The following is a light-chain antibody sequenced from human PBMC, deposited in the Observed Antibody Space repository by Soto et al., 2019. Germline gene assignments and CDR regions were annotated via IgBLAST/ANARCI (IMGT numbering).Light chain of an antibody. CDR3: ATWDDSLNAAV. V-gene: IGLV1-44*01. Sequence: QSVLTQPPSVSGAPWQRVTISCTGTSSNIGAGHAVHWYRQFPGAAPKLLIYIDDQRPSGVPDRFSGSKSGTSASLAISGLQSEDEADYYCATWDDSLNAAVFGGGTQLTVL. CDR2: IDD. J-gene: IGLJ7*01. CDR1: SSNIGAGHA.